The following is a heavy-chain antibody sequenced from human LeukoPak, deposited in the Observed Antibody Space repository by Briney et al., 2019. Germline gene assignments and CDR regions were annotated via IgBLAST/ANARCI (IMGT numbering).Heavy chain of an antibody. V-gene: IGHV3-53*01. D-gene: IGHD4-17*01. CDR2: IYSGGST. J-gene: IGHJ5*02. CDR1: GFTVSSNY. Sequence: GGSLRLSCAASGFTVSSNYMSWVRQAPGKGLEWVSVIYSGGSTYYADSVKGRLTISRDTSKNTLYLQINSLRVEDTAVYYCIVFGDSNHWGQGTLVTVSS. CDR3: IVFGDSNH.